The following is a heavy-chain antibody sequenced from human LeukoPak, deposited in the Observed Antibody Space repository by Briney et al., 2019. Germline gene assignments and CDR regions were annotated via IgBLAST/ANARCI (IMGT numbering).Heavy chain of an antibody. Sequence: SETLSLTCTVSGGSITGSYWSWLRQPPGKGLEYIGYIYYTGSTNYNPSLKSRVTISVDTSKNQFSLKLTSVTAADTAVYYCATAGPISGRHNYFDSWGQGTLVTVSS. CDR2: IYYTGST. CDR1: GGSITGSY. J-gene: IGHJ4*02. V-gene: IGHV4-59*01. CDR3: ATAGPISGRHNYFDS. D-gene: IGHD3-10*01.